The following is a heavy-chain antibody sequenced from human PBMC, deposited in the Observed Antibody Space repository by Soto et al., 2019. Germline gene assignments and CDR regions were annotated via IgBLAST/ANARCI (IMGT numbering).Heavy chain of an antibody. V-gene: IGHV4-4*07. J-gene: IGHJ4*02. CDR2: MYVTGST. D-gene: IGHD3-10*01. Sequence: QVQLQESGPGLVKPSETLSLTCTVSGGSINSFYWSWVRQPAGKGLEWIGRMYVTGSTNYNPSLKNRVSMSLDTSKNQFSLKLSSVTAADTAVYYCARDHHYYGSGDSNPFDSWRQGTLVTVSS. CDR3: ARDHHYYGSGDSNPFDS. CDR1: GGSINSFY.